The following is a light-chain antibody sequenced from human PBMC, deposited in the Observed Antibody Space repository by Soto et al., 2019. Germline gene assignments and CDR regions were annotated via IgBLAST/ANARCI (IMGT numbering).Light chain of an antibody. CDR2: GAS. V-gene: IGKV3-15*01. J-gene: IGKJ4*01. Sequence: ETVMTQSPATLSLSPGESATLSCRASQSVSSNLAWYQQKPGQAPRLLIYGASTRATGIPARFSGSGSGTEFTLTISSLQSEDFAVYYCQQYYNWPPLTFGGGTKVEIK. CDR1: QSVSSN. CDR3: QQYYNWPPLT.